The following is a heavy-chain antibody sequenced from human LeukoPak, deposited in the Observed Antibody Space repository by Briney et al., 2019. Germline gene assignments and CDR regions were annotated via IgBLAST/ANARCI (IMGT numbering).Heavy chain of an antibody. CDR3: GRGGFPGVLGDKDY. Sequence: GGSLRLSCAASGFTFSNYWMSWVRQAPGKGLEWVANINQDGSQKYDVDSVKGRFTISRDNAKDSLYLQMNSLGADDTAVYYCGRGGFPGVLGDKDYGGQGTLVPVP. J-gene: IGHJ4*02. V-gene: IGHV3-7*04. D-gene: IGHD2-21*02. CDR2: INQDGSQK. CDR1: GFTFSNYW.